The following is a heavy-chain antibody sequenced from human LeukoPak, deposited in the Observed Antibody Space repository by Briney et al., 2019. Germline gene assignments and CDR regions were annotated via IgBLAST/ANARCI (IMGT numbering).Heavy chain of an antibody. CDR2: IRYDGSNE. J-gene: IGHJ6*03. V-gene: IGHV3-30*02. Sequence: GGSLRLSCAATGFTFITYGMHWVRQAPGKGLELVAFIRYDGSNEYYTDSVKGRFTISRDNSKNTVYLQMNSLRAEDTAVYYCAKDGNSRGWPNLDYYYYLDVWGKGTTVTVSS. CDR3: AKDGNSRGWPNLDYYYYLDV. CDR1: GFTFITYG. D-gene: IGHD2/OR15-2a*01.